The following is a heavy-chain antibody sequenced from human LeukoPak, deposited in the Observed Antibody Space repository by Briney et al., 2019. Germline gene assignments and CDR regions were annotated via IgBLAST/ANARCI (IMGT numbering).Heavy chain of an antibody. J-gene: IGHJ4*02. V-gene: IGHV4-39*07. CDR3: AAGFSLDTAMGTDFDY. CDR2: ICHSGST. D-gene: IGHD5-18*01. Sequence: SETLSLTCTVSGGSISSSSYYWGWIRQPPGKGLEWIGYICHSGSTYYNPSLKSRVTISVDRSKNQFSLKLSSVTAADTAVYYCAAGFSLDTAMGTDFDYWGQGTLVTVSS. CDR1: GGSISSSSYY.